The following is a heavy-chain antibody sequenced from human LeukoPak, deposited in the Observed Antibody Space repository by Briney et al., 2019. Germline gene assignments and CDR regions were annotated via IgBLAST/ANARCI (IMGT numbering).Heavy chain of an antibody. V-gene: IGHV4-39*01. Sequence: PSETLSLTCTVSGGSISSSSYYWGWIRQPPGKGLEWIGSIYYSGSTYYNPSLKSRVTISVDTSKNQFSLKLSSVTAADTAVYYCARLRSTVTRSWGYYYYYMDVWGKGTTVTISS. D-gene: IGHD4-17*01. CDR3: ARLRSTVTRSWGYYYYYMDV. CDR2: IYYSGST. CDR1: GGSISSSSYY. J-gene: IGHJ6*03.